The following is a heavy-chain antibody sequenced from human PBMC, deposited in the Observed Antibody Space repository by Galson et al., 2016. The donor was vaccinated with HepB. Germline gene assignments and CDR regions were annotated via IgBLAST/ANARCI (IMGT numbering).Heavy chain of an antibody. D-gene: IGHD1-26*01. CDR3: ARDGSARQPTYMWSWFDV. V-gene: IGHV1-18*01. CDR2: ISAYNGRT. J-gene: IGHJ5*02. CDR1: GYDFTAFG. Sequence: SVKVSCKASGYDFTAFGVTWVRHAPGQGLEWMGWISAYNGRTDLGQNFQGRVTMTTDTSTTTAYMELRSLRSDDTAVYYCARDGSARQPTYMWSWFDVWGQGTLVTGSS.